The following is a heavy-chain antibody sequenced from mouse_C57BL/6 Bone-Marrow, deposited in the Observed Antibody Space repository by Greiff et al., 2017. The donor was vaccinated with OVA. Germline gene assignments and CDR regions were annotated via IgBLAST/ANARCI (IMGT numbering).Heavy chain of an antibody. Sequence: EVMLVESGGGLVKPGGSLKLSCAASGFTFSDYGMHWVRPAPEKGLEWVAYISSGSSTLYYADTVKGRFTISRDNAKNTLFLQMTSLRAEDTAMYYCARINYWYFDVWGTGTTVTVSS. V-gene: IGHV5-17*01. CDR3: ARINYWYFDV. J-gene: IGHJ1*03. CDR1: GFTFSDYG. CDR2: ISSGSSTL.